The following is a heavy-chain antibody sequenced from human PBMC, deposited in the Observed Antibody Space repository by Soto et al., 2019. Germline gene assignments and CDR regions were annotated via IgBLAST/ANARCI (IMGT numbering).Heavy chain of an antibody. J-gene: IGHJ4*02. CDR1: GFTFTSYT. V-gene: IGHV3-21*01. Sequence: EVQLVESGGGLVKPGGSLRLSCAASGFTFTSYTMNWVRQAPGKGLEWVSSISSSSNYIYYADSVKGRFTISRDNAKNSLYLQINCLRAEDTAVYYCARELNYYDSSGYHSTEGAHWGQGTLVTVSS. D-gene: IGHD3-22*01. CDR3: ARELNYYDSSGYHSTEGAH. CDR2: ISSSSNYI.